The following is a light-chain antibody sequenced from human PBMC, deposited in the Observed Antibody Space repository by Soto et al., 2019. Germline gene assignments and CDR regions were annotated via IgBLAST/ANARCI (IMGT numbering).Light chain of an antibody. CDR1: SSDVGGYNY. Sequence: LTQPPSASGSPGQSVTISCTGTSSDVGGYNYVSWYQQHPGKAPKLMIYEVSKRPSGVPDRFSGSKSGNTASLTVSGLQAEDEADYYCSTYAGSNNYVFGTGTKVTVL. CDR2: EVS. J-gene: IGLJ1*01. CDR3: STYAGSNNYV. V-gene: IGLV2-8*01.